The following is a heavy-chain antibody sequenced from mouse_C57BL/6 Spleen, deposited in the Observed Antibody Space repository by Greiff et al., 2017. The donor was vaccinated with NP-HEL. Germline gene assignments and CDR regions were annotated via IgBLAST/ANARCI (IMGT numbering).Heavy chain of an antibody. CDR1: GFNIKDYY. CDR2: IDPEDGDT. J-gene: IGHJ4*01. Sequence: VQLKQSGAELVRPGASVTLSCTASGFNIKDYYMHWVKQRPEQGLAWIGRIDPEDGDTEYAPKFQGKATMTADTSSNTAYLQLSSLTSEDTAVYYCTTASNYGYYAMDYWGQGTSVTVSS. V-gene: IGHV14-1*01. D-gene: IGHD2-5*01. CDR3: TTASNYGYYAMDY.